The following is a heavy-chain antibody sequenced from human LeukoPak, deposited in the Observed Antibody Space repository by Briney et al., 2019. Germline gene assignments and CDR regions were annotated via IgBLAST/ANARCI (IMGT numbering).Heavy chain of an antibody. V-gene: IGHV4-59*01. CDR3: ARAKWEPLIDY. CDR2: IYYNGNT. Sequence: SETLSLSCSVSGGSIRGYYWSWIRQPPGKGLEWIGYIYYNGNTNYNPSLMSRVTISVDTSKNQFSLELSSVTAADAAVYYCARAKWEPLIDYWGQGTLVTVSS. CDR1: GGSIRGYY. J-gene: IGHJ4*02. D-gene: IGHD1-26*01.